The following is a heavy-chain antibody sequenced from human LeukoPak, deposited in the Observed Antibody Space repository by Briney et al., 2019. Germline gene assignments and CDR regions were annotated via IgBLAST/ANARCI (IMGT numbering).Heavy chain of an antibody. Sequence: GGSLRLSCAASGFTFSSYAMSWVRQAPGKGLEWVSAISGSGGSTYYADSVKGRFTISRDNSKNTLCLQMNSLRAEDTAVYYCAKADYGDYLFDYWGQGTLVTVPS. CDR2: ISGSGGST. CDR1: GFTFSSYA. CDR3: AKADYGDYLFDY. D-gene: IGHD4-17*01. J-gene: IGHJ4*02. V-gene: IGHV3-23*01.